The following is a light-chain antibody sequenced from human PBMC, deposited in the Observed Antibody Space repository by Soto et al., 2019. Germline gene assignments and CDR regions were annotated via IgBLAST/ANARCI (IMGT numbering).Light chain of an antibody. CDR1: SSDVGGYNY. Sequence: QSALTQLASVSGSPGQSITISCTGTSSDVGGYNYVSWYQHHPGKAPKLMIYDVTNRPSGVSNRFSGSKSGNTASLTISGLQAEDEADYYCTSYTTSSPYVVFGGGTKLTVL. J-gene: IGLJ2*01. CDR2: DVT. V-gene: IGLV2-14*03. CDR3: TSYTTSSPYVV.